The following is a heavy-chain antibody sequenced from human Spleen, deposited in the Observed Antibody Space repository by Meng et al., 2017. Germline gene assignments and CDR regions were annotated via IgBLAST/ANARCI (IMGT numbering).Heavy chain of an antibody. CDR3: TKNDFYCLGY. J-gene: IGHJ4*02. D-gene: IGHD2-21*01. V-gene: IGHV4-4*02. CDR2: IYHSGST. CDR1: GGSISSDNW. Sequence: QVQLQESGPGLVKPSGTLSLTWAASGGSISSDNWWSWVRQPPGKGLEWIGEIYHSGSTNYNPSLKSRITISVDKPKNQFSLTLSSVTAADTAVYYCTKNDFYCLGYWGQGTLVTVSS.